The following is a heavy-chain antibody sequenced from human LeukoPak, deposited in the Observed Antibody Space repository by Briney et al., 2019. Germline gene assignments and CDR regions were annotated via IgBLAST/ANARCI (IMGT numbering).Heavy chain of an antibody. CDR2: ISWNSGSI. D-gene: IGHD6-19*01. CDR1: GLTFDDYA. V-gene: IGHV3-9*01. CDR3: AKDMGSSGGDY. J-gene: IGHJ4*02. Sequence: GGSLRLSCAASGLTFDDYAMHWVRQAPGKGLEWVSGISWNSGSIGYADSVKGRFTISRDNAKNSLYLQMNSLRAEDTALYYCAKDMGSSGGDYWGQGTLSPSPQ.